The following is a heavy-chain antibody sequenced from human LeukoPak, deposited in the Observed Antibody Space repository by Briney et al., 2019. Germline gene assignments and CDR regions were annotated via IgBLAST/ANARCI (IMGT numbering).Heavy chain of an antibody. CDR3: AGHVHGYGPDYYYYYMGV. D-gene: IGHD5-18*01. CDR2: IYTSGGT. Sequence: PSETLSLTCTVSGGSISSYYWSWIRQPPGKGLEWIGHIYTSGGTNYNPSLKSRVTISVDTSKNQFSLKLSSVTAADTAVYYCAGHVHGYGPDYYYYYMGVWGKGTTVTVSS. J-gene: IGHJ6*03. CDR1: GGSISSYY. V-gene: IGHV4-4*09.